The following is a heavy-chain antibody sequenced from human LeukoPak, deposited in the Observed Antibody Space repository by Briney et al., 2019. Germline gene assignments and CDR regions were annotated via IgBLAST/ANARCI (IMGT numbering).Heavy chain of an antibody. J-gene: IGHJ6*03. Sequence: NPSETLSLTCAVYGGFFSGYYWSWIRQPPGKGLEWIGEIIHSGSTNYNPSLNSRVTISVDTSKNQFSLKLSSVTAADTAVYYCARGREGSSCSGGSCYEPPWGYYYMDVWGKGTTVTVSS. V-gene: IGHV4-34*01. CDR3: ARGREGSSCSGGSCYEPPWGYYYMDV. D-gene: IGHD2-15*01. CDR2: IIHSGST. CDR1: GGFFSGYY.